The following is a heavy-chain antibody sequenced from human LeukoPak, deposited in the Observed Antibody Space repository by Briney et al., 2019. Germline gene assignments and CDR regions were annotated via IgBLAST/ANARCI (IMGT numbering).Heavy chain of an antibody. CDR2: VNPSGGST. J-gene: IGHJ3*02. Sequence: ASLKLSCKASGYTITSYYIHWVRHPPGQGHELMRIVNPSGGSTSYVQKFQGRVTMTRETSTSAVYMELSRLRSEDTAVYYCAPRSFDIFNGGHVDAFDISGERAMVTASS. CDR3: APRSFDIFNGGHVDAFDI. CDR1: GYTITSYY. D-gene: IGHD3-9*01. V-gene: IGHV1-46*01.